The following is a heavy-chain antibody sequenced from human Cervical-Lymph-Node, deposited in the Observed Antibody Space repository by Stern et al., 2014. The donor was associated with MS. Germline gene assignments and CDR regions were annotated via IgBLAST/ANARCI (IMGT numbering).Heavy chain of an antibody. CDR2: IIPVFGAA. J-gene: IGHJ4*02. CDR1: GDSFTSYG. V-gene: IGHV1-69*01. Sequence: VQLVESGAEVKKTGSSVKVSCKASGDSFTSYGISWVRQAPGHGLEWMGGIIPVFGAATYAQKFQGRVMITADESTSTAYMELSSLTSEDTAVYYCARDLASSLDYWGQGTLVTVSS. CDR3: ARDLASSLDY. D-gene: IGHD1-26*01.